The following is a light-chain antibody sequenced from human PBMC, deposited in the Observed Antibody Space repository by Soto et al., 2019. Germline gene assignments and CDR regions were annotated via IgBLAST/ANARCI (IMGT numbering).Light chain of an antibody. CDR2: GDN. CDR1: SSNIGSYYD. CDR3: QSYDSSLSHVV. Sequence: QSVLTQPHSVSGAPGQRVTIPCTGSSSNIGSYYDVHWYQQLPGTVPKLLIYGDNNRPSGVPDRFSGSKSGTSASLAITGFQAEDEADYYCQSYDSSLSHVVFGGGTKLTVL. J-gene: IGLJ2*01. V-gene: IGLV1-40*01.